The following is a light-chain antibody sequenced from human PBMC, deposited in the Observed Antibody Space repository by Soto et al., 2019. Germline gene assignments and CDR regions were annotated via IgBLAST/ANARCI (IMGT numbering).Light chain of an antibody. CDR1: QSVSSN. V-gene: IGKV3-11*01. J-gene: IGKJ1*01. Sequence: EIFMTQSPATLSLSPGERSTLSFRASQSVSSNLAWYQQKPGQAPRLLIYDASNRAAGIPARFSGSGSETDFTLTISDVEPEDFAVYYCHQRQSWPRTFGQGTKVDIK. CDR2: DAS. CDR3: HQRQSWPRT.